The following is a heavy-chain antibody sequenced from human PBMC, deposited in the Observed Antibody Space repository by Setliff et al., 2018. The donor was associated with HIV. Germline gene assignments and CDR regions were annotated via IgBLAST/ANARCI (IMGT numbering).Heavy chain of an antibody. CDR1: GYTLTDFY. J-gene: IGHJ6*03. CDR3: ARARRDSYDRGRRNHYYIDV. V-gene: IGHV1-8*02. D-gene: IGHD3-22*01. CDR2: MNPNSGNT. Sequence: ASVKVSCKASGYTLTDFYIHWVPQAPGQGLEWMGWMNPNSGNTGYAQKFQGRVTMTRDTSISTAYMELNNLKFEDTAVYYCARARRDSYDRGRRNHYYIDVWGKGTTVTVSS.